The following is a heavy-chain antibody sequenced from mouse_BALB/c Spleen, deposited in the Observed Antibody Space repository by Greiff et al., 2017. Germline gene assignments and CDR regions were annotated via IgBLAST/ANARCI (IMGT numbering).Heavy chain of an antibody. V-gene: IGHV14-1*02. Sequence: VQLQQSDAELVKPGASVKISCKASGYTFTDHAIHWVKQKPEQGLEWIGWIDPENGNTIYDPKFQGKASITADTSSNTAYLQLSSLTSEDTAVYYCARRGITTVVVDYWGQGTTLTVSS. CDR1: GYTFTDHA. CDR3: ARRGITTVVVDY. J-gene: IGHJ2*01. D-gene: IGHD1-1*01. CDR2: IDPENGNT.